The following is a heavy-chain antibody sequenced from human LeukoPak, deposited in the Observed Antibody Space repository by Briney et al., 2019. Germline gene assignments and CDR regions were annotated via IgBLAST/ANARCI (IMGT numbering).Heavy chain of an antibody. CDR3: ARSFGSGSYYYFDY. D-gene: IGHD3-10*01. V-gene: IGHV4-4*07. J-gene: IGHJ4*02. CDR2: IYTSGST. Sequence: PSETLSLTCTVSGGSISSYYWSWIRQPAGKGLEWIGRIYTSGSTNYNPSLKSRVTMSVDTSNNPFSLKVSSVTAADTAVYYCARSFGSGSYYYFDYWGQGTLVTVSS. CDR1: GGSISSYY.